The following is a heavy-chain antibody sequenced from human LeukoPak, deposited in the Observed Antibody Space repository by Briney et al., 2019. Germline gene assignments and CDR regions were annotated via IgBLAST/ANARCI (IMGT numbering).Heavy chain of an antibody. CDR3: AKDTANRDFWSGYSDY. Sequence: PGGSLRLSCAASGFTFSSYAMSWVRQAPGKGLEWVSATSGSGGSTYYADSVKGRFTISRDNSKNTLYLQMNSLRAEDTAVYYCAKDTANRDFWSGYSDYWGQGTLVTVSS. CDR2: TSGSGGST. J-gene: IGHJ4*02. D-gene: IGHD3-3*01. V-gene: IGHV3-23*01. CDR1: GFTFSSYA.